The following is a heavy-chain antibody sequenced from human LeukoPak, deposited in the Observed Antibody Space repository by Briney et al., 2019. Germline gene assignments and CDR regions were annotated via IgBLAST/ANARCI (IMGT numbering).Heavy chain of an antibody. CDR2: IYYSGST. CDR1: GGSISSYY. Sequence: SETLSLTCTVSGGSISSYYWSWIRQPPGKGLEWIGYIYYSGSTSYNPSLKSRVTISVDTSKNQFSLKLSSVTAADTAVYYCARDGDRGRFDPWGQGTLVTVSS. V-gene: IGHV4-59*01. D-gene: IGHD7-27*01. CDR3: ARDGDRGRFDP. J-gene: IGHJ5*02.